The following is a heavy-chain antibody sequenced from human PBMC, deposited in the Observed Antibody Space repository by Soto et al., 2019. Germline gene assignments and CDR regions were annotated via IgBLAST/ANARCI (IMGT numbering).Heavy chain of an antibody. V-gene: IGHV1-3*01. Sequence: QVQLVQSGAEVEKPGASVKVSCKASGYTFTSYAMHWVRQAPGQRLEWMGWINAGNGNTKYSQRFQGRVTITRDTXAXXAYMELSSLRSEDTAVYYCAREWYYYGSGSYSFDYWGQGTLVTVSS. CDR2: INAGNGNT. CDR1: GYTFTSYA. J-gene: IGHJ4*02. CDR3: AREWYYYGSGSYSFDY. D-gene: IGHD3-10*01.